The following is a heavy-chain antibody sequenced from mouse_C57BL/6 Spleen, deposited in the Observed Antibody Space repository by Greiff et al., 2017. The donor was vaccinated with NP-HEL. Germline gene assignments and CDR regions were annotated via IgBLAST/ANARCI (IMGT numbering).Heavy chain of an antibody. CDR1: GYAFSSSW. J-gene: IGHJ4*01. D-gene: IGHD2-1*01. V-gene: IGHV1-82*01. CDR2: IYPGDGDT. CDR3: ARSGYYGNYDYAMDY. Sequence: VQLQQSGPELVKPGASVKISCKASGYAFSSSWMNWVQQRPGKGLEWVGRIYPGDGDTNYNGKFKGKATLTADKSSSTAYMQLSSLTSEDSAVYFCARSGYYGNYDYAMDYWGQGTSVTVSS.